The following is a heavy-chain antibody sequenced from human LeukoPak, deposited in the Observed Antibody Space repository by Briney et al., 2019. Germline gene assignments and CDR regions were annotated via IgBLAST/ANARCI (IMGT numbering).Heavy chain of an antibody. D-gene: IGHD5-24*01. J-gene: IGHJ4*02. Sequence: SVKVSCKASGGTFSSYAISWVRQAPGQGLEWMGGIIPIFGTANYAQKFQGRVTITADEPTSTAYMELSSLRSEDTAVYYCASAVEMATTAGYWGQGPLDTVSS. CDR1: GGTFSSYA. V-gene: IGHV1-69*13. CDR2: IIPIFGTA. CDR3: ASAVEMATTAGY.